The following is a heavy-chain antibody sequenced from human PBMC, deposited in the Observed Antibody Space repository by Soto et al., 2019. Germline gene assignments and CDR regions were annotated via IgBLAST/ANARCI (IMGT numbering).Heavy chain of an antibody. D-gene: IGHD5-12*01. J-gene: IGHJ6*02. Sequence: SETLSLTCTVSGGSISGHYWSWVRQTPGKGLEWIAYIYSSGGPNYNPSLQGRVTMTTDTSTSTAYMELRSLRSDDTAVYYCARERIIGYSGYGMDVWGQGTTVTVSS. V-gene: IGHV4-4*08. CDR2: IYSSGGP. CDR3: ARERIIGYSGYGMDV. CDR1: GGSISGHY.